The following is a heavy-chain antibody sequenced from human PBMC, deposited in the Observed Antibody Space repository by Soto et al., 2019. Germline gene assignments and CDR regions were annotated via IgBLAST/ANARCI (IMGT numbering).Heavy chain of an antibody. CDR1: GFTFSDYY. D-gene: IGHD3-3*01. Sequence: QVQLVESGGGLVKPGGSLRLSCAASGFTFSDYYMSWIRQAPGKGLGWVSYISSSSSYTNYADSVKGRFTISRDNAKNSLYLQMNSLRAEDTAVYYCARETGYDFWSGYLGWGQGTLVTVCS. V-gene: IGHV3-11*06. J-gene: IGHJ4*02. CDR2: ISSSSSYT. CDR3: ARETGYDFWSGYLG.